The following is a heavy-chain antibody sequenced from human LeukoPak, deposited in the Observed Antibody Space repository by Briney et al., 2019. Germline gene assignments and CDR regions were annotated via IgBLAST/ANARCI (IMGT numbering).Heavy chain of an antibody. J-gene: IGHJ4*02. D-gene: IGHD6-13*01. V-gene: IGHV3-7*01. CDR3: ASGRQLGY. Sequence: GGSLSLSCAASGFTFSNYWMSWVRQAPGKGLEWVANIKEDGSEKYYVDSVKGRFTISRDNVRNSLYLQMNSLRAEDTAVYYCASGRQLGYWGQGTLVTVS. CDR2: IKEDGSEK. CDR1: GFTFSNYW.